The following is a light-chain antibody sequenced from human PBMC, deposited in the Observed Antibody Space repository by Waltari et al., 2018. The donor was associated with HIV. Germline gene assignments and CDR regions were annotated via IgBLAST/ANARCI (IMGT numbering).Light chain of an antibody. J-gene: IGLJ2*01. CDR1: SSNIGAGYD. V-gene: IGLV1-40*01. Sequence: QSVLTQPPSVSGAPGQRVTISCTGSSSNIGAGYDVHWYQQVPGTAPRLLIYDDTNRPSGVPERSSGSRSGTSASLAITGLQVEDEADYYCQSYDDNLEGVFGGGTKVTVL. CDR2: DDT. CDR3: QSYDDNLEGV.